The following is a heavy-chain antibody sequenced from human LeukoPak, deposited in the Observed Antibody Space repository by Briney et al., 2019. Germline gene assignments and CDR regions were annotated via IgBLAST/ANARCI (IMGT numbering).Heavy chain of an antibody. D-gene: IGHD4-23*01. J-gene: IGHJ4*02. CDR2: ISGSGGST. V-gene: IGHV3-23*01. Sequence: GGSLRLSCAASGFTFSSYAMTWVRQAPGKGLEWVSAISGSGGSTYYADSVKGRFTISRDNSKNTLFLQMNSLRAEDTAVYYCARDYGGSSPFDYWGQGTLVTVSS. CDR3: ARDYGGSSPFDY. CDR1: GFTFSSYA.